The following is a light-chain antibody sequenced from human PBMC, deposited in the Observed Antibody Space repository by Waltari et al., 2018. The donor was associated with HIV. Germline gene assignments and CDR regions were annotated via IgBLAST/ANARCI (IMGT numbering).Light chain of an antibody. Sequence: QSALTQPASVSGSPGQSIAISCTGTSRDVGNYKLISWYQTHAGKAPRLMVYEVNQRPSGGSNRFSGSKSGDTACLVISGLQAEDQAHYYCSSYAGGHTWVFGGGTKVTVL. CDR3: SSYAGGHTWV. CDR1: SRDVGNYKL. V-gene: IGLV2-23*02. J-gene: IGLJ3*02. CDR2: EVN.